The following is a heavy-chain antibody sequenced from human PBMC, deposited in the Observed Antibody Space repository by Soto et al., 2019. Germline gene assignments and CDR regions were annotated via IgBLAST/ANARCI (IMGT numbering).Heavy chain of an antibody. CDR1: GGSLTNYG. J-gene: IGHJ6*02. Sequence: QVQLVQSGAEVKKPGSSVKVSCKASGGSLTNYGVSWVRQAPGQGLEWMGGIIPVFGTANYAQKFQGRVTVAADESKSTVFMDVRCLRSEDTAVYYCARGDATKLGVTSYYGMDVWGQGTTVTVSS. CDR3: ARGDATKLGVTSYYGMDV. V-gene: IGHV1-69*12. CDR2: IIPVFGTA. D-gene: IGHD3-10*01.